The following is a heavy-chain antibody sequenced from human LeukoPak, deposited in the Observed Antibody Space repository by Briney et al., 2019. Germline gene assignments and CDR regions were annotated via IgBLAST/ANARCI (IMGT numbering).Heavy chain of an antibody. D-gene: IGHD2-2*01. J-gene: IGHJ6*02. Sequence: ASVKVSCKASGYTFTSYDINWVRQAPGQGLEWMGIINPSGGSTSYAQKFQGRVTMTRDTSTSTVYMELSSLRSEDTAVYYCARAGYCSSTSCPYYGMDVWGQGTTVTVSS. CDR3: ARAGYCSSTSCPYYGMDV. CDR1: GYTFTSYD. CDR2: INPSGGST. V-gene: IGHV1-46*01.